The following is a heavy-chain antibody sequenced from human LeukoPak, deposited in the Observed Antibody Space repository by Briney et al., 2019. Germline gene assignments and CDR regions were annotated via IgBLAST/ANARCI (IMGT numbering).Heavy chain of an antibody. CDR2: ISGSGGST. D-gene: IGHD6-19*01. V-gene: IGHV3-23*01. CDR1: GFTFSSYA. J-gene: IGHJ3*02. CDR3: AKDVIAVAGTPDAFDI. Sequence: PGGSLRLSCAAPGFTFSSYAMSWVRQAPGKGLEWVSAISGSGGSTYYADSVKGRFTISRDNSKNTLYLQMNSLRAEDTAVYYCAKDVIAVAGTPDAFDIWGQGTMVTVSS.